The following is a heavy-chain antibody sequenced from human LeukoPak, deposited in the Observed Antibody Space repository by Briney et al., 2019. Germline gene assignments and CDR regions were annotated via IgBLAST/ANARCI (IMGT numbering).Heavy chain of an antibody. CDR2: IYSGGST. Sequence: PGGSLRLSCAASGFTVSSNYMSWARQAPGKGLEWVSVIYSGGSTYYADSVKGRFTISRDNSKNTLYLQMNSLRAEDTAVYYCARNLYYYDSSGSRLPRVFDYWGQGTLVTVSS. D-gene: IGHD3-22*01. V-gene: IGHV3-53*01. CDR3: ARNLYYYDSSGSRLPRVFDY. J-gene: IGHJ4*02. CDR1: GFTVSSNY.